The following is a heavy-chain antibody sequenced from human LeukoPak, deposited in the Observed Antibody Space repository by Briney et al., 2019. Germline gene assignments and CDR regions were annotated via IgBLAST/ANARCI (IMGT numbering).Heavy chain of an antibody. Sequence: GGSLRLSCAASGLVLSNAYLSWARQAPGKGLEWVGRIKSKPDGGTTDYAAPVKGRFTISRDDSKNTLFLQMNSLKAEDTAMYYCTTDRGITARPIFECWGQGTLVTVSS. CDR3: TTDRGITARPIFEC. J-gene: IGHJ4*02. CDR2: IKSKPDGGTT. CDR1: GLVLSNAY. D-gene: IGHD6-6*01. V-gene: IGHV3-15*01.